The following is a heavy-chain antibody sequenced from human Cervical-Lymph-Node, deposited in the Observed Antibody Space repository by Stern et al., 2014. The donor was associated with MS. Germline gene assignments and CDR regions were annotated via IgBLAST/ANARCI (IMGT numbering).Heavy chain of an antibody. CDR1: GFTFSSHW. D-gene: IGHD6-19*01. CDR2: INSDASIT. J-gene: IGHJ4*02. Sequence: EVQLVESGGGLIQPGGSLRLSCEASGFTFSSHWMHWVRQAPGKGLEWVSRINSDASITNYADSVQGRFTISTDNAKTTLYLQMNSLRAEDAAVYYCARDGGTGYSSGRPDYWGQGTLVTVSS. V-gene: IGHV3-74*01. CDR3: ARDGGTGYSSGRPDY.